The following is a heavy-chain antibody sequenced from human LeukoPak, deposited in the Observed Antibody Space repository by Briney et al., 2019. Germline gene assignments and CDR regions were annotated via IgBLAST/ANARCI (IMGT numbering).Heavy chain of an antibody. CDR3: ARSEATGLPVDS. CDR1: GFTFSSYA. J-gene: IGHJ4*02. V-gene: IGHV3-64*01. D-gene: IGHD4-11*01. CDR2: ISSNGVST. Sequence: GGSLRLSCAASGFTFSSYAMHWVRQAPGKGLEYVSAISSNGVSTYYANSVKGRFSISRDNSKNTLYLQMGSLRTEDMAVYYCARSEATGLPVDSWGQGTLVTVSS.